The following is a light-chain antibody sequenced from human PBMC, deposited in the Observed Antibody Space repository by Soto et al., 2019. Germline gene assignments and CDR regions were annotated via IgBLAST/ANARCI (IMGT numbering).Light chain of an antibody. V-gene: IGLV1-40*01. CDR3: QSYDRSLSAAV. Sequence: QSVLTQPPPVSGAPGQGVTISCTGSSSNIGAGYDVHWYQQLPGTAPNLLIYGNNIRPSGVPDRFSHSKSGTSASLAITGLQAEDEADYYCQSYDRSLSAAVFGGGTQLTVL. CDR2: GNN. J-gene: IGLJ2*01. CDR1: SSNIGAGYD.